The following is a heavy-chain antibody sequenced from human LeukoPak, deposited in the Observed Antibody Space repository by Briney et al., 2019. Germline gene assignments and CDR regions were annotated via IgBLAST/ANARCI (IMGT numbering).Heavy chain of an antibody. CDR2: IRSKAYGGTT. CDR1: GFTFGDYA. CDR3: TRVPYDYVCGSYRYAWFDP. Sequence: GGSLRLSCTASGFTFGDYAMSWVRQAPGKGLEWVGFIRSKAYGGTTEYAASVKGRFTISRDDSKSIAYLQMNSLKTEDTAVYYCTRVPYDYVCGSYRYAWFDPWGQGTLVTVSS. J-gene: IGHJ5*02. V-gene: IGHV3-49*04. D-gene: IGHD3-16*02.